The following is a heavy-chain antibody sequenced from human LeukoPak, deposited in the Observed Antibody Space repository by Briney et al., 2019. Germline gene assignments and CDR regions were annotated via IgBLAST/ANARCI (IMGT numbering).Heavy chain of an antibody. CDR3: ARDHDAFDI. J-gene: IGHJ3*02. CDR1: GFTFSSYG. Sequence: GGSLRLSCAASGFTFSSYGMHWVRQAPGKGLEWVSVIYSGGSTYYADSVKGRFTISRDNSKNTLYLQMNSLRAEDTAVYYCARDHDAFDIWGQGTMVTVSS. CDR2: IYSGGST. V-gene: IGHV3-66*01.